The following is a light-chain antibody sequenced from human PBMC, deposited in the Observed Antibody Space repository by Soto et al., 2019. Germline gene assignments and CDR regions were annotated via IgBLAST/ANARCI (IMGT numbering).Light chain of an antibody. CDR1: QSVSSY. CDR3: QQRGKWPRA. Sequence: EIVLTQSPATLYLSPGESVNLSCRASQSVSSYLAWYQQKPCQAPRLLSYDASNSATDIPARFSGSGSGTDLTLTISSLESEEFGVYYCQQRGKWPRAFGQGNKLEI. V-gene: IGKV3-11*01. J-gene: IGKJ2*01. CDR2: DAS.